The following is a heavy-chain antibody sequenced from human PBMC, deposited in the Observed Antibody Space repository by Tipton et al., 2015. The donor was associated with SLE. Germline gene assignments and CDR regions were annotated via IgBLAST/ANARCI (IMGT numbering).Heavy chain of an antibody. J-gene: IGHJ2*01. Sequence: SLRLSCAASGFTVSSNYMSSVRRAPGKGLEWVSVIYSGGSTYYADSVKGRFTISRHNSKNTLYLQMNSLRAEDTAVYYCARAGSAAGRYFDLWGRGTLVTVSS. CDR1: GFTVSSNY. CDR2: IYSGGST. V-gene: IGHV3-53*04. CDR3: ARAGSAAGRYFDL. D-gene: IGHD6-13*01.